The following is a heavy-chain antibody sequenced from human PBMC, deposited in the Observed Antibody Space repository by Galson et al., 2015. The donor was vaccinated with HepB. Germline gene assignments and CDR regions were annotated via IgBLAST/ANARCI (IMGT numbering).Heavy chain of an antibody. CDR2: ISSSSSYI. CDR3: ARVTHLAYCGGDCYSGAIDY. V-gene: IGHV3-21*01. CDR1: GFTFSSYS. Sequence: SLRLSCAASGFTFSSYSMNWVRQAPGKGLEWVSSISSSSSYIYYADSVKGRFTISRDNAKNSLYLQMNSLRAEDTAVYYCARVTHLAYCGGDCYSGAIDYWGQGTLVTVSS. D-gene: IGHD2-21*02. J-gene: IGHJ4*02.